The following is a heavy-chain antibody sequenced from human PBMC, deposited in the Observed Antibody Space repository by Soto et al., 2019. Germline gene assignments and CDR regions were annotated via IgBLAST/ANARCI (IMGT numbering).Heavy chain of an antibody. CDR1: GFTFSSYA. Sequence: GGSLRLSCAASGFTFSSYAMHWVRQAPGKGLEWVAVISYDGSNKYYADSVKGRFTISRDNSKNTLYLQMNSLRAEDTAVYYCARDEYYDFWSGPNYHYGMDVWGQGTTVTVSS. CDR3: ARDEYYDFWSGPNYHYGMDV. V-gene: IGHV3-30-3*01. J-gene: IGHJ6*02. CDR2: ISYDGSNK. D-gene: IGHD3-3*01.